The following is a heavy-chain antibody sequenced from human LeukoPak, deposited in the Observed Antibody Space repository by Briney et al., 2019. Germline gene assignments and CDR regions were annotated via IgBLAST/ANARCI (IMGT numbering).Heavy chain of an antibody. CDR2: IIVIFGTP. CDR1: GGTFSSYS. V-gene: IGHV1-69*13. Sequence: SVKVSCKASGGTFSSYSFSWVRQAPGQGLEWRGGIIVIFGTPNYPQKFHGRVTITADESTSTVYMELSSLRSEDTAMYYCARDVDSSMVTNWFDSWGQGTLVTVSS. J-gene: IGHJ5*01. CDR3: ARDVDSSMVTNWFDS. D-gene: IGHD5-18*01.